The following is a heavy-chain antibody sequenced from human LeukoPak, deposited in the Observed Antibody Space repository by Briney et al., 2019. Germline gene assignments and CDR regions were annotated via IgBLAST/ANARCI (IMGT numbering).Heavy chain of an antibody. CDR2: ISADGSGT. J-gene: IGHJ4*02. CDR3: AICLLRGVYHY. CDR1: GFTFSSYA. Sequence: GGSLRLSSAASGFTFSSYAMSWVRQAPGKGLEWVSSISADGSGTYYADSVKGRFTISRDNSKNALYLQMNSLRADDTAVYYCAICLLRGVYHYWGQGTLVTVSS. V-gene: IGHV3-23*01. D-gene: IGHD3-10*01.